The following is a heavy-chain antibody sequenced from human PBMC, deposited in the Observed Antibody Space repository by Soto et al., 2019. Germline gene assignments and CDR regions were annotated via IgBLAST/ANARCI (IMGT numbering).Heavy chain of an antibody. Sequence: QLQLQESGPGLVKPSETLSLTCSVSGDSINSDNYYWGWIRQPPGKGLEWIRSIYYRGNTYYNPSLKTRVTISLDKSKSQFSLKLNSVTAADSAVYFCARLEGLATISYYFDYWGQGTLVTVSS. V-gene: IGHV4-39*01. J-gene: IGHJ4*02. D-gene: IGHD3-9*01. CDR3: ARLEGLATISYYFDY. CDR1: GDSINSDNYY. CDR2: IYYRGNT.